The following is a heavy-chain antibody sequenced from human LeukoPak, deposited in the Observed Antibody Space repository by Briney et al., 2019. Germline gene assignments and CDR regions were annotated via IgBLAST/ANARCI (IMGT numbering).Heavy chain of an antibody. V-gene: IGHV3-11*01. CDR3: ARDKLGYGSSTSGPIREFFDY. CDR2: ISSSGSTI. Sequence: GGSLRLSCAASGFTFSDYYMSWIRQAPGKGLEWVSYISSSGSTIYYADSVKGRFTISRDNSKNSLYLQMNSLGAEGTAVYYCARDKLGYGSSTSGPIREFFDYWAQGTLVTVSS. D-gene: IGHD2-2*01. CDR1: GFTFSDYY. J-gene: IGHJ4*02.